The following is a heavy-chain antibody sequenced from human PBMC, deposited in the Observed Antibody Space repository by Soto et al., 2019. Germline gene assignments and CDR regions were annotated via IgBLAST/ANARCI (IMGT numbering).Heavy chain of an antibody. CDR3: AKEKAYSSGGDGMDA. CDR1: GFTFSSYA. J-gene: IGHJ6*02. Sequence: EVQLLESGGGLVQPGGSLRLSCAASGFTFSSYAMSWVRQAPGKGLEWVSAISGSGISTYYADSVKGRFTISRDNSKNTLYLQINSLRAEDTAVYYGAKEKAYSSGGDGMDAWGQGTTVTVSS. V-gene: IGHV3-23*01. D-gene: IGHD6-19*01. CDR2: ISGSGIST.